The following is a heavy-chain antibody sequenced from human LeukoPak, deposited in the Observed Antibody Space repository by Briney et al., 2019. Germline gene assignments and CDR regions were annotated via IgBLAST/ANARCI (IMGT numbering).Heavy chain of an antibody. CDR1: GLFFSTNW. D-gene: IGHD7-27*01. Sequence: GGSLRLSCAASGLFFSTNWMSWVRQAPGKGLEWVATIKPDGRDKYYVDSVKGRFTISRDNAKNSLFLQMSNLRDDDTAIYYCARHVGISFWGQGTLVTVSS. CDR2: IKPDGRDK. J-gene: IGHJ4*02. V-gene: IGHV3-7*01. CDR3: ARHVGISF.